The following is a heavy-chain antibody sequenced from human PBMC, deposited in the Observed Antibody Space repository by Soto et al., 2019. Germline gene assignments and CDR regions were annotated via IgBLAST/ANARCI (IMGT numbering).Heavy chain of an antibody. J-gene: IGHJ6*02. CDR3: AKGCGLLADGPPDV. D-gene: IGHD3-22*01. CDR1: GFTFSSDG. V-gene: IGHV3-30*18. Sequence: QVQLVESGGGVVQPGRSLRLSCAASGFTFSSDGMHWVRQAPGKGLEWVAVISYDGSNKYYADTVKGRFTISRDNSKNTLYLQMNSLRAEDTAVYYCAKGCGLLADGPPDVWGQGTTVTVSS. CDR2: ISYDGSNK.